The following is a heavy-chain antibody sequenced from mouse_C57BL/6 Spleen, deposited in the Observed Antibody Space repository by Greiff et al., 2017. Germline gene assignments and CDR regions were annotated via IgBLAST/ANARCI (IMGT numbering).Heavy chain of an antibody. CDR2: INPNNGGT. CDR3: ARGPERFFAY. J-gene: IGHJ3*01. V-gene: IGHV1-26*01. Sequence: EVQLQQSGPELVKPGASVKISCKASGYTFTDYYMNWVKQSHGKSLEWIGDINPNNGGTSYNQKFKGKATLTVDKSSSTASMELRSLTSEDSAVYYCARGPERFFAYWGQGTLVTVSA. CDR1: GYTFTDYY.